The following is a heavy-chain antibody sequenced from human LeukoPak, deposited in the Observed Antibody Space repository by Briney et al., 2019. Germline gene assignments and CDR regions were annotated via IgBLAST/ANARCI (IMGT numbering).Heavy chain of an antibody. CDR3: ARDKDSSWIH. CDR2: IYSGGST. Sequence: PGGSLRLSCAASGFTVSSNYMSWVRQAPGKGLEWVSVIYSGGSTYYADSVKGRFTISRDNAKNSLYLQMNSLRAEDTAVYYCARDKDSSWIHWGQGTLVTVSS. D-gene: IGHD6-13*01. V-gene: IGHV3-53*01. J-gene: IGHJ4*02. CDR1: GFTVSSNY.